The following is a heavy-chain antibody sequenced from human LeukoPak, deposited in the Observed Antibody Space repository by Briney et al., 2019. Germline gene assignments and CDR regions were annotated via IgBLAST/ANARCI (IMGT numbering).Heavy chain of an antibody. CDR1: GGSISSYY. J-gene: IGHJ4*02. Sequence: SVTLSLTCTVAGGSISSYYWSWIRQPPGKGLEWIGYIYYSGSTNYNPSLKSRVTISVDTSKNQCSLKLSSVPAADTAVYYCARSGEDYFDYWGQGTLVTVSS. D-gene: IGHD3-10*01. CDR2: IYYSGST. CDR3: ARSGEDYFDY. V-gene: IGHV4-59*08.